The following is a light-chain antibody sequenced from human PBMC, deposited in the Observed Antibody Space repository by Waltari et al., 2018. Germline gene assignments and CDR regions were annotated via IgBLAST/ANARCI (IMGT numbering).Light chain of an antibody. Sequence: QSGLTQPPSASGTPGQRVTISCSGSRANIGSHYVYCYHHLSGAAPKLLILRNDQRPSGVPDRFSASKSGTSASLAISGLRSEDEAVYYCAAWDDSLSGLFGGGTKLTVL. CDR2: RND. CDR3: AAWDDSLSGL. CDR1: RANIGSHY. V-gene: IGLV1-47*01. J-gene: IGLJ2*01.